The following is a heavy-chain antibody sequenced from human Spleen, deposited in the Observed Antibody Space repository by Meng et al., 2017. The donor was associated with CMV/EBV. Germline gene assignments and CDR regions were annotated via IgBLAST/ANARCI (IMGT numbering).Heavy chain of an antibody. V-gene: IGHV4-39*06. Sequence: RLQLQESGPGLVKPSETLSLTCTVSGGSISSSSYYWGWIRQPPGKGLEWIGSIYYSGSTYYNPSLKSRVTISVDTSKNQFSLKLSSVTAADTAVYYCATSGSYTFDYWGQGTLVTVSS. CDR3: ATSGSYTFDY. D-gene: IGHD2-15*01. CDR2: IYYSGST. CDR1: GGSISSSSYY. J-gene: IGHJ4*02.